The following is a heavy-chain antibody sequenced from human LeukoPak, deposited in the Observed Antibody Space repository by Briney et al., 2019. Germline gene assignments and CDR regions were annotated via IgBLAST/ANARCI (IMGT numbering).Heavy chain of an antibody. V-gene: IGHV3-20*04. CDR2: INWNGGST. D-gene: IGHD5-24*01. J-gene: IGHJ3*02. Sequence: GGSLRLSCAASGFTFDDYGMSWVRQAPGKGLEWVSGINWNGGSTGYADSVKGRFTISRDNAKNSLYLQMNSLRAEDTALYYCAREKAMATMEISGAFDIWGQGTMVTVSS. CDR1: GFTFDDYG. CDR3: AREKAMATMEISGAFDI.